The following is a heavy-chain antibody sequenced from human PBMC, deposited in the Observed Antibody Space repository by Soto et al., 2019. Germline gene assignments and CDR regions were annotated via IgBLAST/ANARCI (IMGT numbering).Heavy chain of an antibody. V-gene: IGHV6-1*01. D-gene: IGHD6-13*01. CDR1: GYSVSSNSAA. J-gene: IGHJ5*02. CDR2: TYYRSQWYN. CDR3: ARDSWAAAGPTGFEP. Sequence: SQTLSLPCAISGYSVSSNSAALDFIIQSPSRGLEWLGRTYYRSQWYNNYAVSVKSRITINPGTAKNQFSLQLNAVTPEDTAVYYCARDSWAAAGPTGFEPWGQGTLVTVSS.